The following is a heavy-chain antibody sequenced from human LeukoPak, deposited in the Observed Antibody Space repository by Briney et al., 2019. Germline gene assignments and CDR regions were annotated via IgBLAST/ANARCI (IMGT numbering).Heavy chain of an antibody. D-gene: IGHD4-23*01. Sequence: GGSLRLSCAASGFTVSRKYMSWVRQAPGKGLEWVSVIYSAGSTHYADSVRGRFTISRDNSKNTLYLQMNRLRAEDTAMYYCARSLTTVATAADYWGQGTLVTVSS. V-gene: IGHV3-66*01. J-gene: IGHJ4*02. CDR3: ARSLTTVATAADY. CDR2: IYSAGST. CDR1: GFTVSRKY.